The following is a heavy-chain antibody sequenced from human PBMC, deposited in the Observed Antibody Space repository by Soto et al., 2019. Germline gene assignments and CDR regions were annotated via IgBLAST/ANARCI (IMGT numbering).Heavy chain of an antibody. J-gene: IGHJ6*02. Sequence: GGSLRLSCAAAGFTFSSYAMSWVRQARGKGLEWVSAISGSGGSTYYADSVKGRFTISTDNTKTSLYLQMDSLRVEDTSVYYCARDLAWKRGKVGRYYYGMDVWGQRTTVTVSS. V-gene: IGHV3-23*01. CDR2: ISGSGGST. CDR1: GFTFSSYA. D-gene: IGHD1-1*01. CDR3: ARDLAWKRGKVGRYYYGMDV.